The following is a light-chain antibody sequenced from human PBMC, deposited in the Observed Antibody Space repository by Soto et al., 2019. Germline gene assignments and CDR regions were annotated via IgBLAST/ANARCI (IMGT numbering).Light chain of an antibody. CDR2: EVS. CDR1: SSDVGGYNY. Sequence: QSAPTQPASVSGSPGQSITISCTGTSSDVGGYNYVSWYQQHPGKAPKLMIYEVSNRPSGVSNRFSGSKSGKTASLTISGLQAEDEADYYCSSYTSSSTPVVFGGGTKLTVL. J-gene: IGLJ2*01. CDR3: SSYTSSSTPVV. V-gene: IGLV2-14*01.